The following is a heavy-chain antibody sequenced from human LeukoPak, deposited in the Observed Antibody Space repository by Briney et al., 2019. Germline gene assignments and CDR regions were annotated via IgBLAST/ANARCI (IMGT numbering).Heavy chain of an antibody. Sequence: NTSENLSLTCTVSGYSISSGYYWGWIRQPPGKGLEWIGTIYHSGSTYYNPSLKSRVTISVDTSKNQFSLKLSSETAADTAVYYCARERGDNWNVGPWGQGTLVTVSS. CDR1: GYSISSGYY. CDR2: IYHSGST. V-gene: IGHV4-38-2*02. J-gene: IGHJ5*02. CDR3: ARERGDNWNVGP. D-gene: IGHD1-20*01.